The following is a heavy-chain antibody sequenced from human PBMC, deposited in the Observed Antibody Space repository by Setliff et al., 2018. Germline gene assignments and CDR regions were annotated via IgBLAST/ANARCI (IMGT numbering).Heavy chain of an antibody. V-gene: IGHV4-4*08. CDR1: GGPTIGYY. J-gene: IGHJ4*02. CDR2: IRPWGGS. Sequence: SETLSLTCAVSGGPTIGYYWTWIRQAPGKGLEWIGYIRPWGGSSESTNYSPSFNTSKDQISLKLSSVTPADTAVYYCARGSEFYHGSGTIDSWGQGTLVTVSS. D-gene: IGHD3-10*01. CDR3: ARGSEFYHGSGTIDS.